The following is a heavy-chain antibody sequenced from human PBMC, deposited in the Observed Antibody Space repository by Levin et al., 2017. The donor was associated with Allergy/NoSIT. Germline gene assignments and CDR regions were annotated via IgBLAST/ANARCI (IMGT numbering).Heavy chain of an antibody. V-gene: IGHV3-48*01. CDR3: ARNGYSSSWYDGWFDP. CDR1: GFTFSSYS. J-gene: IGHJ5*02. Sequence: GESLKISCAASGFTFSSYSMNWVRQAPGKGLEWVSYISSSSSTIYYADSVKGRFTISRDNAKNSLYLQMNSLRAEDTAVYYCARNGYSSSWYDGWFDPWGQGTLVTVSS. D-gene: IGHD6-13*01. CDR2: ISSSSSTI.